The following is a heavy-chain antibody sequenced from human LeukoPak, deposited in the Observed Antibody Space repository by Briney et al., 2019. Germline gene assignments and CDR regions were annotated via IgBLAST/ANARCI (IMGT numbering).Heavy chain of an antibody. CDR1: GYTFTSYD. J-gene: IGHJ6*03. CDR3: ARALSRTTDSYYYMDV. D-gene: IGHD2/OR15-2a*01. Sequence: ASVKVSCKASGYTFTSYDINWVRQATGQGLEWMGWMNPNSGNTGYAQKFQGRVTMTKNTSITTAYMELNSLRSEDTAVYYCARALSRTTDSYYYMDVWGKGTTVTVSS. CDR2: MNPNSGNT. V-gene: IGHV1-8*01.